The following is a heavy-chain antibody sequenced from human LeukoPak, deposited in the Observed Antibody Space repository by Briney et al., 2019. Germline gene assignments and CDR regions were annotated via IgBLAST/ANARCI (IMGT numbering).Heavy chain of an antibody. CDR2: IYYSGNT. V-gene: IGHV4-39*01. D-gene: IGHD6-19*01. CDR3: ARRQVAVAGSFDY. CDR1: GGSISSSSYY. J-gene: IGHJ4*02. Sequence: SETLSLTCTVSGGSISSSSYYWGWIRQPPGKGLEWIGSIYYSGNTYYNPSLKSRVTISVDTSKNQFSLKLSSVTAADTAVYYCARRQVAVAGSFDYWGQGTLVTVSS.